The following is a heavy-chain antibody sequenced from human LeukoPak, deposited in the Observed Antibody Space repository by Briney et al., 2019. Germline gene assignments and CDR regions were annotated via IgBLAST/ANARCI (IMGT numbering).Heavy chain of an antibody. V-gene: IGHV4-59*01. Sequence: SETLSLTCTVSGGSISSYYWSWIRQPPGKGLEWIGYIYYSGSTNYNPSLKSRVTISVDTSKNQLSLKLSSVTAADTAVYYCARFPGAAGSNWNWFDPWGQGTLVTVSS. CDR2: IYYSGST. D-gene: IGHD6-13*01. CDR3: ARFPGAAGSNWNWFDP. CDR1: GGSISSYY. J-gene: IGHJ5*02.